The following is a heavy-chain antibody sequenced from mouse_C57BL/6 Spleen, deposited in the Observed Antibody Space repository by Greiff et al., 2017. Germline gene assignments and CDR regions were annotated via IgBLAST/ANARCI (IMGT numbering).Heavy chain of an antibody. Sequence: DVMLVESGGGLVKPGGSLKLSCAASGFTFSSYAMSWVRQTPEKRLEWVATISDGGSYTYYPDNVKGRFTISRDNAKNNLYLQMSHLKSEDTAMYYCALNWDVDWYFDVWGTGTTVTVSS. D-gene: IGHD4-1*01. J-gene: IGHJ1*03. CDR3: ALNWDVDWYFDV. CDR2: ISDGGSYT. CDR1: GFTFSSYA. V-gene: IGHV5-4*03.